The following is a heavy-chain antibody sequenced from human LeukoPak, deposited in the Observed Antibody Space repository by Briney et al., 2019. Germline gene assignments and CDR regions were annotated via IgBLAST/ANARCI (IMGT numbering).Heavy chain of an antibody. CDR3: ARELETEEAVRGVLLFQH. V-gene: IGHV1-18*01. D-gene: IGHD3-10*01. Sequence: ASVKVSCKASGYTFTSYGISWVRQAPGQGLEWMGWISAYNGNTNYAQKLQGRVTMTTDTSTSTAYMELRSLRSDDTAVYYCARELETEEAVRGVLLFQHWGQGTLVTVSS. CDR2: ISAYNGNT. CDR1: GYTFTSYG. J-gene: IGHJ1*01.